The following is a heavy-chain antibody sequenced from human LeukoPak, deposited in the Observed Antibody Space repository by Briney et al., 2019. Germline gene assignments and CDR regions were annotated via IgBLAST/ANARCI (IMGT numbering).Heavy chain of an antibody. V-gene: IGHV3-74*03. J-gene: IGHJ4*02. CDR1: GFTFSNYW. D-gene: IGHD3-10*01. Sequence: GGSLRLSCAASGFTFSNYWVHWVRQAPGRGLVWVSRINRDGSTTKYADSVKGRFTVSRDNAKNTLNLQMNSLRAEDTAVYYCARDKKSGESSEIDYWGQGTLVTVSS. CDR2: INRDGSTT. CDR3: ARDKKSGESSEIDY.